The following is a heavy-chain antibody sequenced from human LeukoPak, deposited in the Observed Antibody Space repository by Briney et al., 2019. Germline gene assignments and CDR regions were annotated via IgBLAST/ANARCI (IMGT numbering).Heavy chain of an antibody. CDR1: GFTFSNYA. CDR2: ISHDGSNK. V-gene: IGHV3-30-3*01. CDR3: ARDSGSYHGDAFDI. D-gene: IGHD1-26*01. Sequence: GGSLRLSCAASGFTFSNYAMHWVRQPPGKGLEWVAVISHDGSNKNYADSVKGRFTISGDSSKNTLYLQMNSLRVEDTAVYYCARDSGSYHGDAFDIWGQGTMVTVSS. J-gene: IGHJ3*02.